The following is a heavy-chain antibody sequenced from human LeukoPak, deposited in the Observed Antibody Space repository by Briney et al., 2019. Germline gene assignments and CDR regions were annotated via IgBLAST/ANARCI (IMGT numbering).Heavy chain of an antibody. CDR1: VYTFTTHG. J-gene: IGHJ2*01. Sequence: ASVKVSCKASVYTFTTHGIAWVRRAPGQGLEWMGWISAHNGNTNYAQSLQGRVTMTTDTSTNTAYMELRSLRSDDTAVYYCARDGYFDLWGRGTLVTVSS. V-gene: IGHV1-18*01. CDR2: ISAHNGNT. CDR3: ARDGYFDL.